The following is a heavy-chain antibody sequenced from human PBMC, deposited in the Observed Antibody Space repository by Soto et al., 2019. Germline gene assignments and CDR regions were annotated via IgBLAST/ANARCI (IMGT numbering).Heavy chain of an antibody. Sequence: PSETLSLTCTVSGGSISSGGYYWSWIRQHPGKGLEWIGYIYYSGSTYYNPSLKSRVTISVDTSKNQFSLKLSSVTAADTAVYYCARDFEGSLGAGSWGQGNLVTVSS. CDR2: IYYSGST. D-gene: IGHD3-9*01. J-gene: IGHJ5*02. CDR3: ARDFEGSLGAGS. CDR1: GGSISSGGYY. V-gene: IGHV4-31*03.